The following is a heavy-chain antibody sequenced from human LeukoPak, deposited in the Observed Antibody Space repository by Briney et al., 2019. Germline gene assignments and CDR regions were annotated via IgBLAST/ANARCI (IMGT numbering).Heavy chain of an antibody. J-gene: IGHJ6*02. CDR1: GGSISSSSYY. D-gene: IGHD2-2*01. Sequence: SETLSLTCTVSGGSISSSSYYWGWIRQPPGKGLEWVGSIYYGGSTYYNPSLKSRVTISVDTSKNQFSLKVSSVTAADTAVYYCARDTGHQLSRRNYYAMDVWGQGTTVTVSS. CDR3: ARDTGHQLSRRNYYAMDV. V-gene: IGHV4-39*07. CDR2: IYYGGST.